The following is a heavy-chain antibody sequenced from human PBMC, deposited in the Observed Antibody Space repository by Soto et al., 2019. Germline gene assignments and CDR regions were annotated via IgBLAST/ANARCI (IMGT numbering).Heavy chain of an antibody. Sequence: GGSLRLSCAASGFAFSSHPMSLFRQAPEKGLEWVAGISDGGDLTYNADSVRGRFTISRDNSRNTLYLQMNSLRAEDTAVYYCAWRVIGSSRAFDIWGQGTMVTVSS. V-gene: IGHV3-23*01. D-gene: IGHD3-10*01. CDR1: GFAFSSHP. J-gene: IGHJ3*02. CDR3: AWRVIGSSRAFDI. CDR2: ISDGGDLT.